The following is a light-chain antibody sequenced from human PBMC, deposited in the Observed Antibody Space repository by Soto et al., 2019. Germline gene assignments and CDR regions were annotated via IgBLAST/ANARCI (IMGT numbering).Light chain of an antibody. CDR1: QGISSY. CDR2: AAS. Sequence: AIRMTQSPSSFSASTGDRVTITCRASQGISSYLAWYQQKPGKAPKLLLYAASTLQSGVPSRFSGSGSGTDFTLTISCLQSEDFATYYCQQYYSQPCTFGPGTKVD. V-gene: IGKV1-8*01. CDR3: QQYYSQPCT. J-gene: IGKJ3*01.